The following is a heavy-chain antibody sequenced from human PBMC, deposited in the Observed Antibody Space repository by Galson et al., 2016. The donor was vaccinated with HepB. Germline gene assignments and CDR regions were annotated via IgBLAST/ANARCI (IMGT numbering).Heavy chain of an antibody. J-gene: IGHJ6*02. CDR1: GGTFSTYT. CDR3: ARGVDCSGGGCYSRVFRSGMDV. V-gene: IGHV1-69*01. D-gene: IGHD2-15*01. CDR2: IIPIFGTL. Sequence: SCKASGGTFSTYTINWVRQAPGQGLEWMGRIIPIFGTLNYAQKFQGGVTITADESTNTAYMELSSLRSEDTAVYYCARGVDCSGGGCYSRVFRSGMDVWGQGTTVTVSS.